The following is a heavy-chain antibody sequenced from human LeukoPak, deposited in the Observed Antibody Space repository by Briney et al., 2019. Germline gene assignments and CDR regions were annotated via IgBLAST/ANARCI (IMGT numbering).Heavy chain of an antibody. CDR1: GFTFSSCA. J-gene: IGHJ6*02. CDR2: ISYDGSNK. Sequence: GRSLRLSCAASGFTFSSCAMHWVRQAPGKGLEWVAVISYDGSNKYYADSVKGRFTISRDNSKNTLYLQMNSLRAEDTAVYYCARSKQFGGVSYYYYYGMDVWGQGTTVTVSS. V-gene: IGHV3-30-3*01. D-gene: IGHD3-16*01. CDR3: ARSKQFGGVSYYYYYGMDV.